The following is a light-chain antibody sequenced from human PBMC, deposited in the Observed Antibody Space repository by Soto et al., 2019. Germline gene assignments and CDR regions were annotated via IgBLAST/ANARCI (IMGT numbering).Light chain of an antibody. CDR1: SSDVGAYNY. CDR3: TSFTSSSTWV. V-gene: IGLV2-14*01. Sequence: QSALTQPASVSGSPGQSITISCTGTSSDVGAYNYVSWFQQHPGKAPTLIISEVSNRPSGVSNRFSGSKSGYTASLTISELQAEDEADYYCTSFTSSSTWVFGGGTKVTVL. J-gene: IGLJ3*02. CDR2: EVS.